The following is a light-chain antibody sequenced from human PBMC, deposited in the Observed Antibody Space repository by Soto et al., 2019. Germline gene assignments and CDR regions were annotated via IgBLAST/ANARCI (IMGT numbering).Light chain of an antibody. CDR1: QSISSY. Sequence: IQMTQSPASLSASVGDRVTITCRASQSISSYLNWYQQKPGKAPKLLIYAASSLQSGVPSRFSGRGSGTDFTLTISSLQPEDFATYYCQQSYSTPPTFGQGTKVDIK. CDR2: AAS. CDR3: QQSYSTPPT. V-gene: IGKV1-39*01. J-gene: IGKJ1*01.